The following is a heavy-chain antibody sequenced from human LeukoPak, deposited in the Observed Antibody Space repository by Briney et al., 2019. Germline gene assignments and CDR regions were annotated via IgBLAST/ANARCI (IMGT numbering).Heavy chain of an antibody. CDR3: AKSGGGYSSGWFY. V-gene: IGHV3-30*18. Sequence: GGSLRLSCAASGFTFSSYGMHWVRQAPGKGLEWVAVISYDGSNKYYADSVKGRFTISRDSSKNTLYLQMNSLRAEDTAVYYCAKSGGGYSSGWFYWGQGTLVTVSS. J-gene: IGHJ4*02. D-gene: IGHD6-19*01. CDR2: ISYDGSNK. CDR1: GFTFSSYG.